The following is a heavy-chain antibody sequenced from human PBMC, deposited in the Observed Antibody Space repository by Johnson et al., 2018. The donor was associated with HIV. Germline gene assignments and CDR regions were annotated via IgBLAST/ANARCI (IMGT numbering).Heavy chain of an antibody. V-gene: IGHV3-13*01. CDR2: IGTAGDT. Sequence: VQLVESGGGVVQPGRSLRLSCAASGFTFSSYAMHWVRQAPGKGLEWVSAIGTAGDTYYPGSVKGRFTISRENAKNSLYLQMNSLRAGDTAVYYCARANDLSAFDIWGQGTMVTVSS. CDR3: ARANDLSAFDI. CDR1: GFTFSSYA. J-gene: IGHJ3*02. D-gene: IGHD1-1*01.